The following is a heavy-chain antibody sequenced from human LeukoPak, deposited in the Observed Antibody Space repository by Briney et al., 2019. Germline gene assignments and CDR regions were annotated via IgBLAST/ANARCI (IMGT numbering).Heavy chain of an antibody. Sequence: GGSLRLSCAASGFTFSSYWMSWVRQAPGKGLEWVVNIKQDGSEKYYVDSVKGRFTISRDNAKNSLYLQMNSLRAEDTAVYYCARGAVAGKVDYWGQGTLVTVSS. CDR1: GFTFSSYW. D-gene: IGHD6-19*01. CDR3: ARGAVAGKVDY. V-gene: IGHV3-7*01. J-gene: IGHJ4*02. CDR2: IKQDGSEK.